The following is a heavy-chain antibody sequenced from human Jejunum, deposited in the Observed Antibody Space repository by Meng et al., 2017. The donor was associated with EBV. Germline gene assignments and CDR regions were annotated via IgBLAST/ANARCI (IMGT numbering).Heavy chain of an antibody. Sequence: QLVQSGADGKTPGSAFKVSCKASGFTFTSYAMHWVRQAPGQRLEWMGWINAGSGYTRYSQKFQGRVTITRDTSASIVYMELSSLRSEDTAVYFCARESGSELEQPNYNWFGPWGQGTLVTVPS. D-gene: IGHD1/OR15-1a*01. CDR2: INAGSGYT. CDR3: ARESGSELEQPNYNWFGP. J-gene: IGHJ5*02. V-gene: IGHV1-3*01. CDR1: GFTFTSYA.